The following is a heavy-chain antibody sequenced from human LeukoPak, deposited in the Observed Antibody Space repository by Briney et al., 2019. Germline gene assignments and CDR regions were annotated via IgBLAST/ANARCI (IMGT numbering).Heavy chain of an antibody. Sequence: ASVKVSCKASGGTFSSYAISWVRQAPGQGLEWMGGIIPIFGTANYAQKFQGRVTITADESTSTAYMELSSLRSEDTAVYYCAKLVGVGELFWGHFLEDYWGQGTLVTVSS. CDR2: IIPIFGTA. J-gene: IGHJ4*02. V-gene: IGHV1-69*13. CDR1: GGTFSSYA. D-gene: IGHD3-10*01. CDR3: AKLVGVGELFWGHFLEDY.